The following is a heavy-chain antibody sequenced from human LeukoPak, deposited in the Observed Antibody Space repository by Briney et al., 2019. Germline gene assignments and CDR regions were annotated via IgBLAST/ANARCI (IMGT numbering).Heavy chain of an antibody. J-gene: IGHJ5*02. CDR2: SSNKAEGYTT. CDR3: TRSYFGSSEGWFDP. CDR1: GFIFSDRY. D-gene: IGHD3-3*01. Sequence: PGGSLRLSCAASGFIFSDRYMDWVRQAPGKGLEWVARSSNKAEGYTTEYAASVKGRFTISGDDTQNSLFLHMNSLRTEDTAVYYCTRSYFGSSEGWFDPWGQGTLVTVSS. V-gene: IGHV3-72*01.